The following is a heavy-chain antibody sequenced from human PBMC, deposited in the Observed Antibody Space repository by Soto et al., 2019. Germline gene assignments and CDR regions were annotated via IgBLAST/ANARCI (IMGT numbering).Heavy chain of an antibody. D-gene: IGHD1-26*01. J-gene: IGHJ6*02. V-gene: IGHV1-2*02. CDR3: AKGGAIVAAGTRVYLYNAMDV. CDR1: GYTFTGYY. CDR2: INPNSGDT. Sequence: ASVKVSCKASGYTFTGYYVHWVRQAPGQGLEWMGWINPNSGDTYLAQRFQGRVTMNRDTSIGTAYMELRGLTSDDTAEYYCAKGGAIVAAGTRVYLYNAMDVWGQGTTVIVSS.